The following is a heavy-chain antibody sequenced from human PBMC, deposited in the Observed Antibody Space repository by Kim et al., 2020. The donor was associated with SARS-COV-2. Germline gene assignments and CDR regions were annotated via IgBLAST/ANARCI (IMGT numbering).Heavy chain of an antibody. D-gene: IGHD4-17*01. CDR2: IIPIFGTA. V-gene: IGHV1-69*13. J-gene: IGHJ5*02. CDR1: GGTFSSYA. CDR3: ARDRATVVSWGWFDP. Sequence: SVKVSCKASGGTFSSYAISWVRQAPGQGLEWMGGIIPIFGTANYAQKFQGRVTITADESTSTAYMELSSLRSEDTAVYYCARDRATVVSWGWFDPWGQGTLVTVSS.